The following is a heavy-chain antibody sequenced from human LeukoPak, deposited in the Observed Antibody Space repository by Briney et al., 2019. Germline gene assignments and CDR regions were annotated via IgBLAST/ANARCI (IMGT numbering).Heavy chain of an antibody. V-gene: IGHV4-38-2*01. CDR2: IYHSGST. CDR3: AVGYCSSTSCYREYFQH. J-gene: IGHJ1*01. CDR1: GYSISSGYY. Sequence: SETLSLTCAVSGYSISSGYYWGWIRQPPGQGPERIGTIYHSGSTYYNPSLKSRVTISVDTSKNQFSLKLSSVTAADTAVYYCAVGYCSSTSCYREYFQHWGQGTLVTVSS. D-gene: IGHD2-2*02.